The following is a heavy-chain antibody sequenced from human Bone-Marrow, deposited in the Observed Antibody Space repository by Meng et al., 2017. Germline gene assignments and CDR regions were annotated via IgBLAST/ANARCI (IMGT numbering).Heavy chain of an antibody. D-gene: IGHD2-15*01. CDR1: GGSIGSSSYY. V-gene: IGHV4-39*01. Sequence: QLQLQESGPGLVKPSEPLSLTCTLSGGSIGSSSYYWGWIRQPPGEGLEWIGVIYYNGVTYYKPSLKSRVTISADASKNQFSLKLSSVTAADTAVYYCARHLSCSGAGCFFDFWGQGTLVTVSS. CDR2: IYYNGVT. CDR3: ARHLSCSGAGCFFDF. J-gene: IGHJ4*02.